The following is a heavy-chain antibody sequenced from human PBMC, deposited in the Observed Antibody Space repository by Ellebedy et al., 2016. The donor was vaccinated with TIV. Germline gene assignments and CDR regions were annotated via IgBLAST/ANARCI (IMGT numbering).Heavy chain of an antibody. CDR1: GFTFSSYG. CDR3: AKDGYYYGSGSYYTPRH. Sequence: GGSLRLSCAASGFTFSSYGMHWVRQAPGKGLERVAVISYDGSNKYYADSVKGRFTISRDNSKNTLYLQMNSLRAEDTDVYYCAKDGYYYGSGSYYTPRHWGQGTLVTVSS. D-gene: IGHD3-10*01. CDR2: ISYDGSNK. J-gene: IGHJ4*02. V-gene: IGHV3-30*18.